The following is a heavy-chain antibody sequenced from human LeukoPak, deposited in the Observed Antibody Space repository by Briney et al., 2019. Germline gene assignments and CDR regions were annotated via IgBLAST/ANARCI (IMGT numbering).Heavy chain of an antibody. CDR3: ASSAIGYVY. J-gene: IGHJ4*02. D-gene: IGHD3-16*01. CDR1: GGSISSGSYY. CDR2: IYTSGST. Sequence: SETLSLTCTVSGGSISSGSYYWSWIRQPAGKGLEWIGRIYTSGSTSYNPSLKSRVTISVDTSKNQFSLKLSSVTTADTAVYYCASSAIGYVYWGQGTLVTVSS. V-gene: IGHV4-61*02.